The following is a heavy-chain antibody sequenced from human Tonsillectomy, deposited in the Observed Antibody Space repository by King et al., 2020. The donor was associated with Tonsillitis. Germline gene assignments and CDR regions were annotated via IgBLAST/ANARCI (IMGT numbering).Heavy chain of an antibody. J-gene: IGHJ4*02. CDR2: VHVSGNS. Sequence: QVQLQESGPGLVKPSETLSLTCTVSGGSINSYYWSWIRQPAGKGLEWIGRVHVSGNSDYNPPLKSRVTMSLDTSKNQFSLHGNSVTAADTAVYYCARGRSGDYGVDYWGQGTLVTVSS. V-gene: IGHV4-4*07. CDR1: GGSINSYY. D-gene: IGHD4-17*01. CDR3: ARGRSGDYGVDY.